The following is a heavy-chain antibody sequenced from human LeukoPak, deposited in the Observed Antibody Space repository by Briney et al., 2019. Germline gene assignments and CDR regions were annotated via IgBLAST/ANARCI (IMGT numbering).Heavy chain of an antibody. V-gene: IGHV1-2*02. D-gene: IGHD6-6*01. Sequence: GASVKVSCKASGYTFSAYYIHWVRQAPGQGVEWIGWLNPNSVGTKYAQKFQGSVTMTRDTSVSTAYMELSSLTADDTAFYYCAKSSSWSENYFDPWGQGTLVTVSS. CDR3: AKSSSWSENYFDP. CDR2: LNPNSVGT. CDR1: GYTFSAYY. J-gene: IGHJ5*02.